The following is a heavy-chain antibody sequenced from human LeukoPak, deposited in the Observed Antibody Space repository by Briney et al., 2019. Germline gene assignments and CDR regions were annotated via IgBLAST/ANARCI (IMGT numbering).Heavy chain of an antibody. CDR3: ARRGYSDYDFWFDP. CDR1: GYSFISYW. Sequence: GESLKMSCKGSGYSFISYWIAWVRQMPGKGLEWMGIIYPGDSDTRYSPSFQGQVTISADKSTSTAYLQWSSLKASDTAMYYCARRGYSDYDFWFDPWGQGTLVTVSS. D-gene: IGHD5-12*01. CDR2: IYPGDSDT. V-gene: IGHV5-51*01. J-gene: IGHJ5*02.